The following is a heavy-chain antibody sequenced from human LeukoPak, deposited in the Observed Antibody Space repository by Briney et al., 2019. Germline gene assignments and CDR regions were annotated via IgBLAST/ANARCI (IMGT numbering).Heavy chain of an antibody. CDR1: GFSFYSSA. CDR2: IWYDGRNK. D-gene: IGHD1-1*01. Sequence: GRSLRLSCAASGFSFYSSAMHWVRQAPGKGLEWVAVIWYDGRNKNYGESVKGRFTISRDNSKNTLYLQMNSLRVDDTAIYYCARDRNFRGPERLDTNWFDSWGQGTLVTVSS. J-gene: IGHJ5*01. V-gene: IGHV3-33*01. CDR3: ARDRNFRGPERLDTNWFDS.